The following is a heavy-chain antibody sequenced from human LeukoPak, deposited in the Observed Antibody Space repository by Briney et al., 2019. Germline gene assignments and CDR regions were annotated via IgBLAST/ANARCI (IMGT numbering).Heavy chain of an antibody. J-gene: IGHJ5*02. CDR1: GGSISSSSYY. CDR3: ARDGGSDTNWFDP. CDR2: IYYSGST. Sequence: TSETLSLTCTVSGGSISSSSYYWGWIRQPPGKGLEWIGSIYYSGSTYYNPSLKSRVTISVDTSKNQFSLKLSSVTAADTAVHYCARDGGSDTNWFDPWGQGTLVTVSS. D-gene: IGHD2-15*01. V-gene: IGHV4-39*07.